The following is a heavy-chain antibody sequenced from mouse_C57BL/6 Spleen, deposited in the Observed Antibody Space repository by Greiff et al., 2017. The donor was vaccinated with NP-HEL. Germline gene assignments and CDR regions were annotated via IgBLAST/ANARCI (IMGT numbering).Heavy chain of an antibody. CDR1: GYTFTGYW. D-gene: IGHD2-10*01. J-gene: IGHJ3*01. V-gene: IGHV1-9*01. CDR2: ILPGSGST. Sequence: QVQLQQSGAELMKPGASVKLSCKATGYTFTGYWIEWVQQRPGHGLEWIGEILPGSGSTNYNEKFKGKATFTADTSSNTAYMQLSSLTTEDSAIYYCARLPAYYGNLAWFAYWGQGTLVTVSA. CDR3: ARLPAYYGNLAWFAY.